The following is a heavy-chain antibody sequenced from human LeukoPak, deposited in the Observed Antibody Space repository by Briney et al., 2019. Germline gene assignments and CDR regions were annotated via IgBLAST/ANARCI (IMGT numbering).Heavy chain of an antibody. CDR3: ARDRVSDSSSSAYYYYYYYMDV. CDR2: IKQDGSEK. CDR1: GLTVSSEY. J-gene: IGHJ6*03. D-gene: IGHD6-6*01. V-gene: IGHV3-7*01. Sequence: GGSLRLSCAASGLTVSSEYMSWVRQAPGKGLEWVANIKQDGSEKYYVDSVKGRFTISRDNAKNSLYLQMNSLRAEDTAVYYCARDRVSDSSSSAYYYYYYYMDVWGKGTTVTVSS.